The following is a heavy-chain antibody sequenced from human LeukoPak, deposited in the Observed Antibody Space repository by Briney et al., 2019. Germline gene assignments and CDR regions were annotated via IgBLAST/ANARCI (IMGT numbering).Heavy chain of an antibody. Sequence: GGSLRLSCTVSGFTLSSYEMSWIRQAPGKGLEWVSSISSSSSYIYYADSVKGRFTISRDNAKNSQYLQMNSLRAEDTAVYYCARDRGGKYSSSSAYWGQGTLVTVSS. J-gene: IGHJ4*02. D-gene: IGHD6-6*01. CDR3: ARDRGGKYSSSSAY. V-gene: IGHV3-21*01. CDR1: GFTLSSYE. CDR2: ISSSSSYI.